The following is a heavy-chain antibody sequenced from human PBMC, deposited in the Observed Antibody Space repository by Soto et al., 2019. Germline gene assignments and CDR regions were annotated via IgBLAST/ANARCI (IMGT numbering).Heavy chain of an antibody. V-gene: IGHV4-39*01. D-gene: IGHD4-17*01. Sequence: QLQLQESGPGLVKPSETLSLTCTVSGGSISSSSYYWGWIRQPPGKGLGWIGSIYYSGSTYYNPSLKSRVTTSVDTSKNQFSLKLSSVTAADTAVYYCARRSYGGNSYAMDVWGQGTTVTVSS. CDR3: ARRSYGGNSYAMDV. CDR1: GGSISSSSYY. CDR2: IYYSGST. J-gene: IGHJ6*02.